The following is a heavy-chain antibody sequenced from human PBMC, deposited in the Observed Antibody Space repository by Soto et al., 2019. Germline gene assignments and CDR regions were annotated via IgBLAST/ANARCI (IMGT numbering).Heavy chain of an antibody. Sequence: QAQLVQSGAAVKEPGASVKVSCKASGYSFTTSGITWVRHAPGQWLEWMGWISAYNVNTNYAQKLQDRVTLTTDTSTSTAYMELRSLSSDDTAAYYCARRLYGDYDYWGQGTLFTVSS. V-gene: IGHV1-18*01. CDR3: ARRLYGDYDY. CDR2: ISAYNVNT. D-gene: IGHD4-17*01. CDR1: GYSFTTSG. J-gene: IGHJ4*02.